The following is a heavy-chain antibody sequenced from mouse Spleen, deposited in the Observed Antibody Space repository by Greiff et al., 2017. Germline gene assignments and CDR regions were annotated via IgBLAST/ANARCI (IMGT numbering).Heavy chain of an antibody. J-gene: IGHJ3*01. CDR3: ARGGNGYDGFAY. V-gene: IGHV5-17*02. CDR2: ISSGSSTI. CDR1: GFTFSSFG. D-gene: IGHD2-2*01. Sequence: EVQLVESGGGLVQPGGSRKLSCAASGFTFSSFGMHWVRQAPEKGLEWVAYISSGSSTIYYAGTVKGRFTISRDNPKNTLFLQMTSLRSEDTAMYYCARGGNGYDGFAYWGQGTLVTVSA.